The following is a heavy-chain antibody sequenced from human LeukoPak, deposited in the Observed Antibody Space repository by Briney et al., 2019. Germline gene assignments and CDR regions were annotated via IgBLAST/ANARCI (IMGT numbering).Heavy chain of an antibody. V-gene: IGHV1-2*02. CDR3: ARNTEVLTRQGGVTHTPDF. Sequence: ASVKVSCKASGYTFTAQYLHWVRQAPGQGLEWMGWINPKSGGTNYAQKFQGRVTMTRDTSITTAYMDLSRLTSDDTAVCYCARNTEVLTRQGGVTHTPDFWGQGTRVTVSS. D-gene: IGHD3-16*01. CDR2: INPKSGGT. J-gene: IGHJ4*02. CDR1: GYTFTAQY.